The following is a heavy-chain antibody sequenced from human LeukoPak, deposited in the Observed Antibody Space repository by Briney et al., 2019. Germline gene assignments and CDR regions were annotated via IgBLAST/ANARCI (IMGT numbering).Heavy chain of an antibody. CDR2: ISSSSSTI. D-gene: IGHD1-26*01. V-gene: IGHV3-48*01. CDR1: GFTFSSYS. J-gene: IGHJ4*02. CDR3: ARASGYSGSYYSDYFDY. Sequence: PGGSLRLSCAASGFTFSSYSMNWVRQAPGKGLEWVSYISSSSSTIYYADSVKGRFTISRDNAKNSLYLQMNSLRAEDTAVYYCARASGYSGSYYSDYFDYWGQGTLVTVSS.